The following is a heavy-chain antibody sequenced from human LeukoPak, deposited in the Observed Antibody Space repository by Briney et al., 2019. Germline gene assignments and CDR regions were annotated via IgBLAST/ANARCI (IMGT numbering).Heavy chain of an antibody. V-gene: IGHV3-7*01. CDR1: GFTFSGYW. Sequence: GSLRLSCAASGFTFSGYWMNWVRQAPGKGLEWVANIKQDGSEKYYVDSVKGRFTISRDNAENSLYLQMNSLRAEDTAVYYCARGGITIFGVVQFDYWGQGTLVTVSS. D-gene: IGHD3-3*01. CDR2: IKQDGSEK. J-gene: IGHJ4*02. CDR3: ARGGITIFGVVQFDY.